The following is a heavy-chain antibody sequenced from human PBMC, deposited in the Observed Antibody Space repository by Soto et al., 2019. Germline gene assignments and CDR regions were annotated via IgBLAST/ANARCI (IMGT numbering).Heavy chain of an antibody. D-gene: IGHD3-3*01. CDR1: GFTFSSYG. CDR3: AKDRPVLRFLELDY. Sequence: QVQLVESGGGVVQPGRSLRLSCEASGFTFSSYGMHWVRQAPGKGLEWVAVISYDGSNTYYADSVKGRFTISRDNSKNTLYLQMNSLRAEDTAVYYCAKDRPVLRFLELDYWGQGTLVTVSS. V-gene: IGHV3-30*18. J-gene: IGHJ4*02. CDR2: ISYDGSNT.